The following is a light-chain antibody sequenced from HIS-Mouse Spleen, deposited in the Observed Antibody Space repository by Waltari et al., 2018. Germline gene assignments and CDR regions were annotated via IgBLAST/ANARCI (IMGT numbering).Light chain of an antibody. J-gene: IGLJ2*01. CDR2: DVS. V-gene: IGLV2-14*03. Sequence: QSALTQPASVSGSPGQSLTISCTGTSSDVGGYNYFSWYQQHPGKAPKLMIYDVSNRPSGVSNRFSGYKSGNTASLTISGLQAEDEADYYCSSYTSSSTLVFGGGTKLTVL. CDR1: SSDVGGYNY. CDR3: SSYTSSSTLV.